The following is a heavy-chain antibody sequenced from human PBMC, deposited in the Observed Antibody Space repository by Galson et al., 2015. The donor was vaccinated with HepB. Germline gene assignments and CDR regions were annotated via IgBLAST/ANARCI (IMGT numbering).Heavy chain of an antibody. V-gene: IGHV3-30*03. CDR1: GFTFSSYG. Sequence: SLRLSCAASGFTFSSYGMHWVRQAPGKGLEWVAVISYDGSNKYYADSVKGRFTIPRDNSKNTLYLQMNSLRAEDTAVYYCGSDYYDSSGYDYFDYWGQGTLVTVSS. CDR2: ISYDGSNK. D-gene: IGHD3-22*01. CDR3: GSDYYDSSGYDYFDY. J-gene: IGHJ4*02.